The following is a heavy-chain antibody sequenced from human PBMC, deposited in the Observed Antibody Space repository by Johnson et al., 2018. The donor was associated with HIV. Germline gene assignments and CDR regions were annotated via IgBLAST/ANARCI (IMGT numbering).Heavy chain of an antibody. D-gene: IGHD3-16*01. CDR1: GFTFSSYA. Sequence: QVQLVESGGGVVQPGRSLRLSCAASGFTFSSYAMHWVRQAPGKGLEWVAVISYDGSNKYYADSVKGRFTISRDNSKNTLYLQMNSLKTEDTAVYYCARDGGSYVPDIWGQGTMVTVSS. J-gene: IGHJ3*02. CDR2: ISYDGSNK. V-gene: IGHV3-30*04. CDR3: ARDGGSYVPDI.